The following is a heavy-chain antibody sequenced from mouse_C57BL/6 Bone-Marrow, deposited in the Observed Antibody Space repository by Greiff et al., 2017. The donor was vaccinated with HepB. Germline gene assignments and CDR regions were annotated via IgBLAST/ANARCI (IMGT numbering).Heavy chain of an antibody. D-gene: IGHD1-1*01. CDR1: GYTFTSYW. J-gene: IGHJ2*01. CDR3: AREITTVVATDFDY. Sequence: VQLQQPGAELVKPGASVKLSCKASGYTFTSYWMHWVKPRPGQGLEWIGMIHPNSGSTNYNEKFKSKATLTVDKSSSTAYMQLSSLTSEDSAVYYCAREITTVVATDFDYWGQGTTLTVSS. V-gene: IGHV1-64*01. CDR2: IHPNSGST.